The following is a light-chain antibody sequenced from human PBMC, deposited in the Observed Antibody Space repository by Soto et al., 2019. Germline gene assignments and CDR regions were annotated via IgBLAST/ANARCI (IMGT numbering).Light chain of an antibody. Sequence: AVRMTQSPSSLSSSTGERVTITCRASQSVSSYLSWYQQKPEKAPKLLIYPASTWQSGVPSRFSGSGSGSDFTLTISSLQSEDFATYYCQQYYSYPLTFGGGTKVEIK. CDR2: PAS. J-gene: IGKJ4*01. CDR1: QSVSSY. V-gene: IGKV1-8*01. CDR3: QQYYSYPLT.